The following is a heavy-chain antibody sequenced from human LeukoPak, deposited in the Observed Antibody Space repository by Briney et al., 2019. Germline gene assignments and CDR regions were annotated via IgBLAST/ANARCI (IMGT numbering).Heavy chain of an antibody. CDR3: ATLCGGDCYNYYYYGMDV. CDR1: GYTLTELS. V-gene: IGHV1-24*01. Sequence: ASVKVSCKVSGYTLTELSMHWVRQAPGKGLEWMGGFDPEDGETIYAQKFQGRVTMTEDTSTDTAYMELSSLRSEDTAVYYCATLCGGDCYNYYYYGMDVWGQGTTVTVSS. J-gene: IGHJ6*02. CDR2: FDPEDGET. D-gene: IGHD2-21*02.